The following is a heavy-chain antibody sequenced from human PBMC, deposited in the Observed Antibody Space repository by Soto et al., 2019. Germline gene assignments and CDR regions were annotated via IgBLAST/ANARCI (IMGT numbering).Heavy chain of an antibody. J-gene: IGHJ4*02. V-gene: IGHV4-59*01. D-gene: IGHD3-22*01. CDR1: GGPISSYY. Sequence: QVQLQESGPGLVKPSETLSLNCTVSGGPISSYYWSWIRQSPGKGLEWIGYIYYSGSTNYNPSLKSRVTTSVDTSQNQFSLELRSGAAAGTAVFLWAGSSSGLPPRLDYWGQGTLVTVSS. CDR2: IYYSGST. CDR3: AGSSSGLPPRLDY.